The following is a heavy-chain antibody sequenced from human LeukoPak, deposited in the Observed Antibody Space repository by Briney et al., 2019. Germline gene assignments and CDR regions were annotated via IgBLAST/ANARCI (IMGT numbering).Heavy chain of an antibody. D-gene: IGHD6-13*01. V-gene: IGHV3-11*01. CDR1: GFTFSDYY. J-gene: IGHJ4*02. CDR2: ISGSGSTK. Sequence: PGGSLRLSCAASGFTFSDYYMSWIRQAPGKGLEWVSHISGSGSTKIYADSVKGRFTISRDNAENSLYPQVNSLRAEDTAVYYCARVGSIAAAGTPDYWGQGTLVTVSS. CDR3: ARVGSIAAAGTPDY.